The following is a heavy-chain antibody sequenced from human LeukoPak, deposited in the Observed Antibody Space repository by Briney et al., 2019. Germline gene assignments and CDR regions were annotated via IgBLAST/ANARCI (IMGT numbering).Heavy chain of an antibody. CDR1: GGSISSSSYY. Sequence: SETLSLTCTVSGGSISSSSYYWGWIRQPPGKGLEWIGSIYYSGSTYYNPSLKSRVTISVDTSKNQFSLKLSSVTAADTAVYYCARLGYSSSHLDYWGQGTLVTVSS. D-gene: IGHD6-13*01. CDR2: IYYSGST. J-gene: IGHJ4*02. V-gene: IGHV4-39*01. CDR3: ARLGYSSSHLDY.